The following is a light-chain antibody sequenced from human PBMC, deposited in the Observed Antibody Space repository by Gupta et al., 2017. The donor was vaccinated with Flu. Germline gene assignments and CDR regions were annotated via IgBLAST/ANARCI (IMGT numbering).Light chain of an antibody. Sequence: DIQMTQSPSSLSASVGDRVTITGRASKSISSYLNWYQQKPGKAPKLLIYAETSWQIGVPARLRRGKSGTDFTLTIISWQFEDFATSYGKQGDSTLCYSFDKGTKVEIK. CDR1: KSISSY. J-gene: IGKJ2*03. V-gene: IGKV1-39*01. CDR3: KQGDSTLCYS. CDR2: AET.